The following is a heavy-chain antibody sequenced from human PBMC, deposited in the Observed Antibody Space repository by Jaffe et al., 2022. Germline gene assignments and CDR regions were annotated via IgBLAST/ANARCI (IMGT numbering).Heavy chain of an antibody. D-gene: IGHD4-17*01. CDR3: ARDRGDYGDYFRHQRKNYYYYYYMDV. V-gene: IGHV4-61*02. CDR2: IYTSGST. J-gene: IGHJ6*03. Sequence: QVQLQESGPGLVKPSQTLSLTCTVSGGSISSGSYYWSWIRQPAGKGLEWIGRIYTSGSTNYNPSLKSRVTISVDTSKNQFSLKLSSVTAADTAVYYCARDRGDYGDYFRHQRKNYYYYYYMDVWGKGTTVTVSS. CDR1: GGSISSGSYY.